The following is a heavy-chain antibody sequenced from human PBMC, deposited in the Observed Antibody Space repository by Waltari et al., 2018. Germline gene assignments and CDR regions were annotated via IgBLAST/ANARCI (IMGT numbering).Heavy chain of an antibody. J-gene: IGHJ4*02. CDR3: AKLAGISAWYFDY. V-gene: IGHV3-23*01. Sequence: SGFTFSCCAMSWVRQAPGKGLEWVSTVNNGGDDTYYADSVRGRFTISRDNSKNTLYLQVNSLRAEDTAIYYCAKLAGISAWYFDYWGQGTLVTVSS. D-gene: IGHD1-1*01. CDR1: GFTFSCCA. CDR2: VNNGGDDT.